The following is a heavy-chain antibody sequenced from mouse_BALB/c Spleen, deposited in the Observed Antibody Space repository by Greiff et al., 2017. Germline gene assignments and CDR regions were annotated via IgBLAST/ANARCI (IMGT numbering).Heavy chain of an antibody. J-gene: IGHJ3*01. V-gene: IGHV14-3*02. D-gene: IGHD2-1*01. Sequence: VQLQQSGAELVKPGASVKLSCTASGFNIKDTYMHWVKQRPEQGLEWIGRIDPANGNTKYDPKFQGKATITADTSSNTAYLQLSSLTSEDTAVYYCARYGNYEGPAWFACWGQGTLVTVSA. CDR1: GFNIKDTY. CDR2: IDPANGNT. CDR3: ARYGNYEGPAWFAC.